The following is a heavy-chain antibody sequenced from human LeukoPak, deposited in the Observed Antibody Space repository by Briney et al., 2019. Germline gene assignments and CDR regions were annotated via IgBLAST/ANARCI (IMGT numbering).Heavy chain of an antibody. CDR3: TTVRSY. J-gene: IGHJ4*02. V-gene: IGHV3-15*01. Sequence: GGSLRLSCAAPGFTFTNARVSWGRQAPGKGLEWVGRIKSKTDGGTTDYAAPVKGRFTISRDDSKKTVYLQMNSLKTEDTAVYYCTTVRSYWGQGTLVTVSS. CDR2: IKSKTDGGTT. CDR1: GFTFTNAR.